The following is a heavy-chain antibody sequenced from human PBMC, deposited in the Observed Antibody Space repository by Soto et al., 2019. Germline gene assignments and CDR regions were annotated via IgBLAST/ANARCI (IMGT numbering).Heavy chain of an antibody. CDR3: ARGGSGGSCYW. V-gene: IGHV3-48*02. CDR2: ISGDSSTI. CDR1: GFTFSSYS. J-gene: IGHJ4*02. Sequence: EVQLVESGGGLVQPGGSLRLSCAASGFTFSSYSMNWVRQAPGKGLEWVSYISGDSSTIYYADSVKGRFTISRDNAKNSLSLQMNSLRDEDTGVYYCARGGSGGSCYWWGQGTLVTVSP. D-gene: IGHD2-15*01.